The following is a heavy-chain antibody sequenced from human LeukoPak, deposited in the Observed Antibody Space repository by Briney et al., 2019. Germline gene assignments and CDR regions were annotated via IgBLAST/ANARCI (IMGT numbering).Heavy chain of an antibody. V-gene: IGHV4-39*01. CDR1: GGSISSSSYY. Sequence: SETLSLTCTVSGGSISSSSYYWGWIRQPPGKGLEWIGSIYYSGSTYYNPSLKSRVTISVDTSKNQFSLKLSSVTAAGTAVYYCARRIVVVVAASAWFDPWGQGTLVTVSS. D-gene: IGHD2-15*01. J-gene: IGHJ5*02. CDR2: IYYSGST. CDR3: ARRIVVVVAASAWFDP.